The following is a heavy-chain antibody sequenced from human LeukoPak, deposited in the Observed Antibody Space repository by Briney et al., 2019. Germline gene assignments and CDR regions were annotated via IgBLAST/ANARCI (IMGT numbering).Heavy chain of an antibody. J-gene: IGHJ2*01. V-gene: IGHV3-64*02. CDR2: IGGDGLTT. D-gene: IGHD1-26*01. CDR1: GFTFGSYS. Sequence: GGSLRLSCAASGFTFGSYSMHWVRQAPGKGPEFVSVIGGDGLTTFYADSVKDRFTISRDNSKSTLYLEMGSHRAEDMAVYYCAREGGGSGLWYYDLWGRGTLVTVSS. CDR3: AREGGGSGLWYYDL.